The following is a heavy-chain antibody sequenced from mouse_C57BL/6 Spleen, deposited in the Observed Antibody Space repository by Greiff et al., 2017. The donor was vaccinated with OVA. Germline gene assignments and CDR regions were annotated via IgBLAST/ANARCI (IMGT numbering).Heavy chain of an antibody. CDR3: ARDPYDYDSWAMDY. CDR2: SRNKANDYTT. V-gene: IGHV7-1*01. J-gene: IGHJ4*01. D-gene: IGHD2-4*01. CDR1: GFTFSDFY. Sequence: EVQRVESGGGLVQSGRSLRLTCAPSGFTFSDFYMEWVRQAPGKGLEWIAASRNKANDYTTEYSASVKGRFIVSRDTSQSILYLQMNALRAEDTAIYYCARDPYDYDSWAMDYWGQGTSVTVSS.